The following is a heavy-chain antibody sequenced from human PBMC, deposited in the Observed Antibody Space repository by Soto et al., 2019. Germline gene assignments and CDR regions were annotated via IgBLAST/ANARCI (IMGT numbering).Heavy chain of an antibody. CDR3: AKDQASGQGSFDS. J-gene: IGHJ4*02. CDR1: GFTFSSYE. CDR2: IGSSGGNT. V-gene: IGHV3-48*03. Sequence: EVQLVESGGGLVQPGGSLRLSCAASGFTFSSYEMNWVRQAPGKGLEWVARIGSSGGNTYYTDSVKGRFTISRDNARNSLSLEMNSLRADDTAVYYCAKDQASGQGSFDSWGQGTLVTVSS. D-gene: IGHD2-15*01.